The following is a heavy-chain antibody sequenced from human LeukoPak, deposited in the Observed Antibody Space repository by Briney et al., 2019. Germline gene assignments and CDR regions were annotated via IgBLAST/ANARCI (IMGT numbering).Heavy chain of an antibody. CDR3: ARGGSYSSSHRGLDY. CDR2: IYYSGST. D-gene: IGHD6-13*01. V-gene: IGHV4-39*01. J-gene: IGHJ4*02. Sequence: SETLSLTCTVSGGSISSSSYCWVWIRQPPGKGREWIGSIYYSGSTYYNPSLKSRVPISVDTSKNQFSLKLSSVTAADTAVYYCARGGSYSSSHRGLDYWGQGTLVTVSS. CDR1: GGSISSSSYC.